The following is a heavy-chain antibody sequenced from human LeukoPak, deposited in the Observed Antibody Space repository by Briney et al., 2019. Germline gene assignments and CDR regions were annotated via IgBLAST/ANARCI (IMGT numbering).Heavy chain of an antibody. CDR2: ISASGGST. Sequence: GGSLRLSCAASGFTFSGYAMSWVRQAPGKGLVWVSGISASGGSTYYADSVKGRFTISRDNSKNTLYLQMNSLRAEDTAVYYCAKHEGYSNSCFESWGQGTLVTVSS. D-gene: IGHD6-13*01. V-gene: IGHV3-23*01. CDR1: GFTFSGYA. J-gene: IGHJ4*02. CDR3: AKHEGYSNSCFES.